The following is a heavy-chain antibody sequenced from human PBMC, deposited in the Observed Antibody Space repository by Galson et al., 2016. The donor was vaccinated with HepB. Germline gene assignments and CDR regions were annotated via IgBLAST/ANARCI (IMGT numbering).Heavy chain of an antibody. V-gene: IGHV3-53*01. Sequence: SLRLSCAASGFPVSDYYMTWVRQAPGKGLEWVSIIYSSGSTYYADSVQSRFSISRDSSKNTLYLQMNSLSAEDTAVYYCATLTVAILAFDVWGQGTMVTVSS. CDR1: GFPVSDYY. CDR2: IYSSGST. J-gene: IGHJ3*01. D-gene: IGHD2-21*01. CDR3: ATLTVAILAFDV.